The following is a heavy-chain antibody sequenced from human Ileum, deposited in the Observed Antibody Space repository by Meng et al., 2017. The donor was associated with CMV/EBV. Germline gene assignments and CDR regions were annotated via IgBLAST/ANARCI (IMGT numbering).Heavy chain of an antibody. CDR1: FTFSRYA. V-gene: IGHV3-23*01. Sequence: FTFSRYAISWLRQAPGRGMEWVSDINGHGTTTYYADSVRGRFTISRDNSENTLYLQMNSLRDEDTALYYCAKALCRWGSDTSCYENAWGQGTLVTVSS. CDR2: INGHGTTT. J-gene: IGHJ5*02. D-gene: IGHD2-2*01. CDR3: AKALCRWGSDTSCYENA.